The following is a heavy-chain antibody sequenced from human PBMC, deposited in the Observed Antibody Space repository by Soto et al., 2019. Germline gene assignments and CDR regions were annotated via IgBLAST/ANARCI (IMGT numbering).Heavy chain of an antibody. D-gene: IGHD3-3*01. CDR3: QSPDKRGFGFDN. J-gene: IGHJ4*02. CDR2: TSYRSKWYN. Sequence: SQTLSLTCDISGDSVSSNSAAWNWIRQSPSRGLEWLGRTSYRSKWYNDYAVSVKSRITINPDTSKNQFSLQLNSVTPEDTALYYGQSPDKRGFGFDNGGRETRVTVSS. CDR1: GDSVSSNSAA. V-gene: IGHV6-1*01.